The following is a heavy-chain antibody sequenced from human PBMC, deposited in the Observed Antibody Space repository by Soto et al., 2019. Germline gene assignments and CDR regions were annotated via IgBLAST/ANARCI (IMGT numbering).Heavy chain of an antibody. CDR3: ARGSGLLKYNWNYWLPYGMDV. V-gene: IGHV4-34*01. D-gene: IGHD1-7*01. CDR1: GGSFSGYY. Sequence: ASETLSLTCAVYGGSFSGYYWSWIRQPPGKGLEWIGEINHSGSTNYNPSLKSRVTISVDTSKNQFSLKLSSVTAADTAVYYRARGSGLLKYNWNYWLPYGMDVWGQGTTVTVSS. CDR2: INHSGST. J-gene: IGHJ6*02.